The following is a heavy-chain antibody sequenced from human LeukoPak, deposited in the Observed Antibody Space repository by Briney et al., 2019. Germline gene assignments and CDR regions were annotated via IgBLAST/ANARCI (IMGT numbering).Heavy chain of an antibody. CDR2: ISYDGNEK. V-gene: IGHV3-30-3*01. Sequence: PGGSLRLSCVASGFTFDSYAMNWVRQDPGKGLEWVALISYDGNEKYYADSVQGRFTISRDNSMNTLNLHMNSLKSEDTAIYYCARHRIAAAVAFYFDSWGQGALVAVSS. J-gene: IGHJ4*02. D-gene: IGHD6-13*01. CDR1: GFTFDSYA. CDR3: ARHRIAAAVAFYFDS.